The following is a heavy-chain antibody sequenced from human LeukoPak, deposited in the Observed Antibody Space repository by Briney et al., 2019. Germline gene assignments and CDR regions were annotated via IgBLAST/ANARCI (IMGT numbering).Heavy chain of an antibody. CDR3: ARGLYGSGSYFRYNWFDP. J-gene: IGHJ5*02. CDR1: GYTFTSYD. D-gene: IGHD3-10*01. CDR2: MNPNSGNT. Sequence: ASVKVSRKSSGYTFTSYDIHWVRQATGQGLEWMGWMNPNSGNTGYAQKFQGRVTMTRNTSISTAYMELSSLRSEDTAVYYCARGLYGSGSYFRYNWFDPWGQGTLVTVSS. V-gene: IGHV1-8*01.